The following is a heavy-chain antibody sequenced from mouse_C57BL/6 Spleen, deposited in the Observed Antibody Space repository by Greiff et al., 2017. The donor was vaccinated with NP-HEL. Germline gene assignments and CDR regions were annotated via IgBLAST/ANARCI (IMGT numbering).Heavy chain of an antibody. Sequence: VQLHQSGAELVKPGASVKMSCKASGYTFTTYPIEWMKQNHGKSLEWIGNLHPYNDDTKYNEKFKGKATLTVDKSSSTVYLELSRLTSDDSSVYYCANCYHYRWFAYWGPRTLVTVSA. CDR1: GYTFTTYP. CDR3: ANCYHYRWFAY. D-gene: IGHD2-4*01. V-gene: IGHV1-47*01. J-gene: IGHJ3*01. CDR2: LHPYNDDT.